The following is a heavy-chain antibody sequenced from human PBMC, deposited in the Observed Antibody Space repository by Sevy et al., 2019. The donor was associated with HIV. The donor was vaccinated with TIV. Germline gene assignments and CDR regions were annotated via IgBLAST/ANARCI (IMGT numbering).Heavy chain of an antibody. J-gene: IGHJ5*02. CDR3: ARVGPPSYYDFWSGYHKHINWFDP. CDR2: INHSGST. V-gene: IGHV4-34*01. Sequence: SETLSLTCAVYGGSFSGYYWSWIRQPPGKGLEWIGEINHSGSTNYNPSLKSRVTISVDTSKNQFSLKLSSVTAADTAVYYCARVGPPSYYDFWSGYHKHINWFDPWGQGTLVTVSS. D-gene: IGHD3-3*01. CDR1: GGSFSGYY.